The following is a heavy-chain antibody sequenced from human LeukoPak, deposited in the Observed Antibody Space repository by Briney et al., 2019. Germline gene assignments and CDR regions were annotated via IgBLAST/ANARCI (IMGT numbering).Heavy chain of an antibody. D-gene: IGHD3-16*01. V-gene: IGHV3-48*03. CDR2: IGSDGSTI. CDR3: ARGWDSYTCDY. Sequence: GGSLRLSCAASGFTFSSYEMNWVRQAPGKGLEWVSFIGSDGSTIYSADSVKGRFTISRDNAKNLLHLQMNSLRAEDTAVYYCARGWDSYTCDYWGQGTLVTVSS. J-gene: IGHJ4*02. CDR1: GFTFSSYE.